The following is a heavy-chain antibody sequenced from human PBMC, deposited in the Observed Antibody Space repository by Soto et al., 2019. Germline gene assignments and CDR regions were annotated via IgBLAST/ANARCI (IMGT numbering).Heavy chain of an antibody. D-gene: IGHD2-8*01. CDR3: ARRRMVYATDYYYGMDV. Sequence: SETLSLTCAVSGGSISSSSYYWGWIRQPPGKGLEWIGSIYYSGSTFYNPSLKSRVTISVDTSKNLFSLKLSSVTAADTAVYYCARRRMVYATDYYYGMDVWGQGTTVTVSS. V-gene: IGHV4-39*01. J-gene: IGHJ6*02. CDR1: GGSISSSSYY. CDR2: IYYSGST.